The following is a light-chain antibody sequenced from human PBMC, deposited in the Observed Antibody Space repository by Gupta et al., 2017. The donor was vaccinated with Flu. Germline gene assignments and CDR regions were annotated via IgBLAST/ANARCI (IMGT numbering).Light chain of an antibody. CDR1: QSVLYSSNNKNY. V-gene: IGKV4-1*01. Sequence: DIVMPQSPDSLALSLGERATINCESSQSVLYSSNNKNYLAWYQQKPGQPPKLLIYWASTRESGVPDRFSGSGSGTDFTLTITSLQAEDVAVYYCQQYYSTPWTFGQGTKVEIK. J-gene: IGKJ1*01. CDR3: QQYYSTPWT. CDR2: WAS.